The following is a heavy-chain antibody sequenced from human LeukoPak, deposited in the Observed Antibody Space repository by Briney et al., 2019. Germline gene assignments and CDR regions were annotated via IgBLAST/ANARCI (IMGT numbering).Heavy chain of an antibody. D-gene: IGHD3-3*01. J-gene: IGHJ6*02. Sequence: SVEVSCKASGGTFSSYAISWVRQAPGQGLEWMGRIIPILGIANYAQKFQGRVTITADKSTSTAYMELSSLRSEDTAVYYCAKGTRVTIFGVVIKTKSGRYYGMDVWGQGTTVTVSS. CDR2: IIPILGIA. CDR3: AKGTRVTIFGVVIKTKSGRYYGMDV. CDR1: GGTFSSYA. V-gene: IGHV1-69*04.